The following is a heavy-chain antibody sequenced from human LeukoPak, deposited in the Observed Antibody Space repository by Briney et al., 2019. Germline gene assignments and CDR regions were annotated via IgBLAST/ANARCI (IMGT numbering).Heavy chain of an antibody. V-gene: IGHV4-61*02. J-gene: IGHJ5*02. Sequence: SETLSLPCPVPGGPISSGSYYWSWIRQPAGKGLEWIGRTTTSGSTNSSPSPKSRVTISVDTSKNQFTLKLSSVTAADTAVYYCARDAPFRWFDPWGQGTLVTVS. CDR2: TTTSGST. CDR3: ARDAPFRWFDP. CDR1: GGPISSGSYY.